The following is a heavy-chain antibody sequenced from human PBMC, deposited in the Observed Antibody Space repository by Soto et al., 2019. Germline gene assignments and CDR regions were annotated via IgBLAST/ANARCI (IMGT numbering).Heavy chain of an antibody. V-gene: IGHV1-69*06. J-gene: IGHJ3*01. CDR3: ATGEIEYRGGHWYRGNYALDF. CDR2: IIPIFGTA. Sequence: SVKVSCKASGGTFSSYAISWVRQAPGQGLEWMGGIIPIFGTANYAQKFQGRVTITADKSTSTAYMELSSLRSEDTAGEDCATGEIEYRGGHWYRGNYALDFLDQ. CDR1: GGTFSSYA. D-gene: IGHD1-26*01.